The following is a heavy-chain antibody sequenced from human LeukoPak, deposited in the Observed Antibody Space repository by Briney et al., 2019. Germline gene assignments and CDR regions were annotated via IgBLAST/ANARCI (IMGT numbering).Heavy chain of an antibody. CDR2: INKDGTAT. Sequence: HLGGSLRLSCAASGFTFNYFWMHWVRQVPGKGPVWVSGINKDGTATYYADSVKGRFTISRDNAKNTVYLQMNGLRAEDTSVYFCATVSEYWGQGTLVTVSS. J-gene: IGHJ4*02. V-gene: IGHV3-74*01. CDR3: ATVSEY. CDR1: GFTFNYFW.